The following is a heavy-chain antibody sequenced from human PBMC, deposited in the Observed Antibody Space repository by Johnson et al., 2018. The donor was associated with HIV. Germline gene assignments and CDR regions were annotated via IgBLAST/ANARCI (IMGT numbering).Heavy chain of an antibody. CDR1: GFTFSNYA. Sequence: QVQLVESGGGVVQPGRSLRLSCAASGFTFSNYAMHWVRQAPGKGLEWVAVISYDGSDKYYADSVKGRFTISRDNSKNSLYLQMNSLRADDTAVYYCARGGSDVFDIWGRGTMVTVSS. CDR2: ISYDGSDK. CDR3: ARGGSDVFDI. D-gene: IGHD3-16*01. J-gene: IGHJ3*02. V-gene: IGHV3-30-3*01.